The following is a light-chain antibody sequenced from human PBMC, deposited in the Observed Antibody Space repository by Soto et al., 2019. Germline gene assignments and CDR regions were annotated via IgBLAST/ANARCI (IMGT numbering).Light chain of an antibody. CDR1: QSVSSNY. Sequence: IVLTQTPGTLCLSPGERATLSLRASQSVSSNYLALYQQNPGQAPRLLIYNAFNRATGIPDRFSGIVSGRDFTITISRMEPDDFSVYYGQQYQYWPTITFCQGTRLEIK. CDR3: QQYQYWPTIT. V-gene: IGKV3-20*01. J-gene: IGKJ5*01. CDR2: NAF.